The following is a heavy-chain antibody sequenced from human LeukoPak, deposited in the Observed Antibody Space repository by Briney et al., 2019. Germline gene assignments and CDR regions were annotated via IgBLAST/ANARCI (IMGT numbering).Heavy chain of an antibody. CDR1: GYTFTGYY. Sequence: GASVKVSCKASGYTFTGYYMHWVRQAPGQGLEWMGWINPNSGGTNYAQKFQGRVTMTRDTSISTAYMELSRLRSEDTAVYYCASAPGVGALYYFDYWGQGTLVTVSS. CDR3: ASAPGVGALYYFDY. V-gene: IGHV1-2*02. J-gene: IGHJ4*02. D-gene: IGHD1-26*01. CDR2: INPNSGGT.